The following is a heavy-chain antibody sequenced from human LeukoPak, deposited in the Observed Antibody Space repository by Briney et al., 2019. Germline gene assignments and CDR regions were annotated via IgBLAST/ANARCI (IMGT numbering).Heavy chain of an antibody. CDR3: ASISHIVGD. Sequence: GGSLRLSCAASGFAFSDSWMSWVRQAPGKGLEWVSSISSSSSYIYYADLVKGRFTISRDNAKNSLYLQMNSLRAEDTAVYYCASISHIVGDWGQGTLVTVSS. CDR1: GFAFSDSW. V-gene: IGHV3-21*01. CDR2: ISSSSSYI. D-gene: IGHD2-21*01. J-gene: IGHJ4*02.